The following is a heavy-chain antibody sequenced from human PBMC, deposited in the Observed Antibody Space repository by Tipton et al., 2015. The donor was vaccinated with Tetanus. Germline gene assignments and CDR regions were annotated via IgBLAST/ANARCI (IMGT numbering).Heavy chain of an antibody. V-gene: IGHV4-39*02. Sequence: TLSLTCTVSGGSISSYYWAWIRQPPGKGLEWIGSVFDRGTSYHNPSLKSRVTISVDTSKNHFSLRLSSVTAAETAVYYCAEGRRFCSSNSCHEYYFDSWGRGTLVTVSS. CDR2: VFDRGTS. J-gene: IGHJ4*02. CDR3: AEGRRFCSSNSCHEYYFDS. D-gene: IGHD2-2*01. CDR1: GGSISSYY.